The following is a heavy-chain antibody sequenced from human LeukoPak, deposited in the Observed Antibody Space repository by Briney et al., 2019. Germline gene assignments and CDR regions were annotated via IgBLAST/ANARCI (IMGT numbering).Heavy chain of an antibody. CDR2: VSGSGGST. D-gene: IGHD2-2*01. CDR1: GFTFSNYA. V-gene: IGHV3-23*01. CDR3: ASESPSSSSRTLDY. Sequence: PGGSLRLSCAASGFTFSNYAMTWVRQAPGKGLEWVSSVSGSGGSTYYADSVKGRFTISRDNAKNSLYLQMNTLRAEDTAVYYCASESPSSSSRTLDYWGQGTLVTVSS. J-gene: IGHJ4*02.